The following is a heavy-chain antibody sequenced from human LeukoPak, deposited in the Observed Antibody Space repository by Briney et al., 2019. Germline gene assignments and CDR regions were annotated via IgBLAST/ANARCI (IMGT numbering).Heavy chain of an antibody. CDR2: IYYSGST. D-gene: IGHD3-3*01. J-gene: IGHJ4*02. CDR1: GGSISSYY. V-gene: IGHV4-59*01. CDR3: AMSYSDFWSGSYYFAY. Sequence: PSETLSLTCAVSGGSISSYYWSWIRQPPGKGLEWIGDIYYSGSTNYNPSLKSRVTISVDTSKNQFSLKLSSVTAADTAVYYCAMSYSDFWSGSYYFAYWDQGTLVTVYS.